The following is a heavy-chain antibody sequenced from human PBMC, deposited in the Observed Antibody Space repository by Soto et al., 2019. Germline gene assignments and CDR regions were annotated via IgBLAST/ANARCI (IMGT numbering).Heavy chain of an antibody. Sequence: SVKVSCKSSGFTFTSSAVQWVRQARGQRLEWIGWIVVGSGNTNYAQKFQERVTITRDMSTSTAYMELSSLRSEDTAVYYCAADDYYDSSGYQDYWGQGALVTVSS. CDR3: AADDYYDSSGYQDY. D-gene: IGHD3-22*01. V-gene: IGHV1-58*01. CDR2: IVVGSGNT. CDR1: GFTFTSSA. J-gene: IGHJ4*02.